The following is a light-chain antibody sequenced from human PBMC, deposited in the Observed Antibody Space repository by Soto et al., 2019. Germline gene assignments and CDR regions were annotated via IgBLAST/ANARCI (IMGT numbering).Light chain of an antibody. J-gene: IGKJ5*01. CDR1: QTLXRR. CDR2: TAS. Sequence: ILMTHSPSTLSASVGDTVTITCRASQTLXRRLGWYQQKPGKAPRLLTDTASTLESGGPSRLSASGSGTEFTPTISSLHPAYFATYYCQEYNSFPITFGQGTRLEIK. V-gene: IGKV1-5*01. CDR3: QEYNSFPIT.